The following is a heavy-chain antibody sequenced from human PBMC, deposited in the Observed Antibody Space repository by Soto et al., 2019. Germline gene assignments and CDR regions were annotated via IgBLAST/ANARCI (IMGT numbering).Heavy chain of an antibody. V-gene: IGHV4-4*02. J-gene: IGHJ4*02. CDR1: GGSISSSNW. CDR3: ARARSGSYYGILDY. D-gene: IGHD1-26*01. CDR2: IYHSGST. Sequence: SETLSLTCAVSGGSISSSNWWSWVRQPPGEGLEWIGEIYHSGSTNYNPSLKSRVTISVDKSKNQFSLKLSSVTAADTAVYYCARARSGSYYGILDYWGQGTLVTVSS.